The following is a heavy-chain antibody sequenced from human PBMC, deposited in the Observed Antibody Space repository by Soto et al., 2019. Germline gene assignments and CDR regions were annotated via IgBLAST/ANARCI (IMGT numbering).Heavy chain of an antibody. J-gene: IGHJ6*03. CDR1: GFTFSSYS. D-gene: IGHD6-13*01. V-gene: IGHV3-48*01. CDR3: ARDPSPLQQLKAYYYYYMDV. Sequence: VGSLRLSCAASGFTFSSYSMNWVRQAPGKGLEWVSYISSSSSTIYYADSVKGRFTISRDNAKNSLYLQMNSLRAEDTAVYYCARDPSPLQQLKAYYYYYMDVWGKGTTVTVSS. CDR2: ISSSSSTI.